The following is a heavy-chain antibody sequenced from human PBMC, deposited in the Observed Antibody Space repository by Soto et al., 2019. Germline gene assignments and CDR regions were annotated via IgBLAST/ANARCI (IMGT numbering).Heavy chain of an antibody. J-gene: IGHJ4*02. Sequence: QVQLVQSGAEVKKPGASVKVSCKASGYTFTSFGISWVRQAPGQGLEYMGWISAYNGDATYAQKFQDRVTMTRDTSTSTAYMELRSLRSDDTAVYYCARGRWQLNYWGQGTLVNVSS. CDR2: ISAYNGDA. CDR1: GYTFTSFG. D-gene: IGHD2-15*01. V-gene: IGHV1-18*01. CDR3: ARGRWQLNY.